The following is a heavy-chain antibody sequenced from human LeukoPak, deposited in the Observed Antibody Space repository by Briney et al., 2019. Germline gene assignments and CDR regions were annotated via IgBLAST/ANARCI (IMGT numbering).Heavy chain of an antibody. CDR2: IRYDGSNK. CDR3: ARDRGIRLPNNWIDA. Sequence: PGGSLRLSCAASGFTFSSYGMHWVRQAPGKGLEWVAVIRYDGSNKYYADSVKGRFTISRDNSKNTLYLQMNSLRAEDTAVYYCARDRGIRLPNNWIDACSQATLVTVSS. CDR1: GFTFSSYG. V-gene: IGHV3-33*01. D-gene: IGHD4-17*01. J-gene: IGHJ5*02.